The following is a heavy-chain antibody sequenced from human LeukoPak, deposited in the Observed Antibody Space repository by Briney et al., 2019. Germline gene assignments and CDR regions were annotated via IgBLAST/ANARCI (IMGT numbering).Heavy chain of an antibody. CDR1: GFIVTNNY. CDR2: GYSGGST. Sequence: GGSLRLPCTASGFIVTNNYINWVRQAPGKGLEWVSLGYSGGSTYYADSVKGRFTISRDNSKNMVYLQMNSLRAEDTAMYYCARDPPAVLIDTYGWGQGTLVTVSS. CDR3: ARDPPAVLIDTYG. J-gene: IGHJ4*02. D-gene: IGHD2-8*01. V-gene: IGHV3-66*01.